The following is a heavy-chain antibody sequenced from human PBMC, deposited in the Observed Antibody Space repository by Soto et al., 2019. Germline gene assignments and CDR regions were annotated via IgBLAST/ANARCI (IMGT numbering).Heavy chain of an antibody. J-gene: IGHJ4*02. CDR1: GYTFTSYG. Sequence: QVQLVQSGAEVKKPGASVKVSCKASGYTFTSYGVSWVRQAPGQGLEWMGWITAYDGNTNYAQKLQGRVTMTTDTYTRTAYMELRSLRSDDTAVYYCATKVGGGSPYYFDDWGQGTLVTVSS. V-gene: IGHV1-18*01. CDR2: ITAYDGNT. D-gene: IGHD3-16*01. CDR3: ATKVGGGSPYYFDD.